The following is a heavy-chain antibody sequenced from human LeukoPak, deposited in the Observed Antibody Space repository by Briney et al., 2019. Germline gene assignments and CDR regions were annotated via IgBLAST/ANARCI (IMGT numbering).Heavy chain of an antibody. CDR3: ARGRLGVNWFDP. V-gene: IGHV4-34*01. D-gene: IGHD7-27*01. J-gene: IGHJ5*02. CDR1: GGSLSGYD. Sequence: SETLSLTCGVYGGSLSGYDWSWIRQSPGKGLEWIGAVNPSGGTTYNPSLKSRATISVDTSKSQFSLRLSSVTAADTAVYYCARGRLGVNWFDPWGQGTLATVSS. CDR2: VNPSGGT.